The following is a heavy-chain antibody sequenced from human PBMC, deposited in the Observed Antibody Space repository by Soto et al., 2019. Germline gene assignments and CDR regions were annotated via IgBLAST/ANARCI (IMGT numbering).Heavy chain of an antibody. J-gene: IGHJ4*02. CDR1: GGSISSSSYY. Sequence: SETLSLTCTVSGGSISSSSYYWGWIRQPPGKGLEWIGSIYYSGSTYYNPSLKSRVTISVDTSKNQFSLKLSSVTAADTAVYYCARRDSSGTPFDYWGQGTLVTVSS. D-gene: IGHD3-22*01. CDR3: ARRDSSGTPFDY. V-gene: IGHV4-39*01. CDR2: IYYSGST.